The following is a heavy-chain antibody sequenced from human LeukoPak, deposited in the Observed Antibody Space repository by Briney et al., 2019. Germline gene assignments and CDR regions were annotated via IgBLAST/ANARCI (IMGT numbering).Heavy chain of an antibody. CDR1: GYTFTGYY. Sequence: SVKVSCKASGYTFTGYYMHWVRQAPGQGLEWMGGIIPIFGTANYAQKFQGRVTITADESTSTAYMELSSLRSEDTAVYYCARDINPFSSSWDSFDYWGQGTLVTVSS. D-gene: IGHD6-13*01. J-gene: IGHJ4*02. V-gene: IGHV1-69*13. CDR3: ARDINPFSSSWDSFDY. CDR2: IIPIFGTA.